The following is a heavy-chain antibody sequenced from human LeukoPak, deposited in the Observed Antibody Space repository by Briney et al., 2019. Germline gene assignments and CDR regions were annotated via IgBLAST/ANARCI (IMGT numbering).Heavy chain of an antibody. Sequence: GGSLRLSCAASGFTLSNAWMSWVRQAPGKGLEWVGRIKSKTDGRTTDYAAPVKGRFTISRDDSKNTLYLQMNSLKTEDTAVYYCTTGIFDYWGQGTLVTVSS. CDR2: IKSKTDGRTT. D-gene: IGHD1-14*01. J-gene: IGHJ4*02. CDR3: TTGIFDY. CDR1: GFTLSNAW. V-gene: IGHV3-15*01.